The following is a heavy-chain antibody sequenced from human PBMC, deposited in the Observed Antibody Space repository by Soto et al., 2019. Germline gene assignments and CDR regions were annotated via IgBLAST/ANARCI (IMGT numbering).Heavy chain of an antibody. J-gene: IGHJ6*02. CDR3: ARVGYSTNYGMAV. D-gene: IGHD6-13*01. CDR1: GGNFSSYA. Sequence: QVQLVQSGAEVKKPGSSVKVSCKASGGNFSSYAVNWVRQAPGQGLEWMGGIIPFFGTSNYAQKFQGRVTITADESTSTAYMELRSLRSEDTAVYYCARVGYSTNYGMAVWGQGTTVTVSS. V-gene: IGHV1-69*01. CDR2: IIPFFGTS.